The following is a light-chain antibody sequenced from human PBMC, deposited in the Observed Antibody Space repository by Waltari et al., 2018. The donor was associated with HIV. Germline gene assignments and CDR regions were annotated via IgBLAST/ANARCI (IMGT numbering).Light chain of an antibody. Sequence: QPVLTHSSSASASLGSSVTLTCTLDRGHNTYIITWNRQQPWKAPQYLMKLEGSGSYKMGSAGPYRFSGSSSAADRYLTIFTRQSEEEADDYCETGDTNAEVVGGGTKLTVL. J-gene: IGLJ3*02. CDR1: RGHNTYI. V-gene: IGLV4-60*03. CDR3: ETGDTNAEV. CDR2: LEGSGSY.